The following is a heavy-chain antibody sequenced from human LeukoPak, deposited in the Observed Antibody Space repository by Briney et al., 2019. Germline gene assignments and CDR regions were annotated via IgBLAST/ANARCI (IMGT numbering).Heavy chain of an antibody. V-gene: IGHV4-39*01. CDR1: GGSISSSSYY. D-gene: IGHD3-22*01. Sequence: SETLSLTCTVSGGSISSSSYYWGWIRQPPGKGLEWIGSIYYSGSTYYNPSLKSRVTISVDTSKNQFSLKLSSVTAADTAVYYCARLWGYYDRRWLAAFDIWGQGTMVTVSS. CDR3: ARLWGYYDRRWLAAFDI. J-gene: IGHJ3*02. CDR2: IYYSGST.